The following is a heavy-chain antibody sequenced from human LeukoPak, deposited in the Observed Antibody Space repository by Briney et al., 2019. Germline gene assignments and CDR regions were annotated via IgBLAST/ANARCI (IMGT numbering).Heavy chain of an antibody. Sequence: GGSLRLSCAASGFTFSDYYMSWIRQAPGKGLEWASYISSSGSTIYYADSVKGRFTISRDNAKNSLYLQMNSLRAEDTAVYYCASRDSSGYYADYWGQGTLVTVSS. CDR3: ASRDSSGYYADY. V-gene: IGHV3-11*04. D-gene: IGHD3-22*01. CDR2: ISSSGSTI. J-gene: IGHJ4*02. CDR1: GFTFSDYY.